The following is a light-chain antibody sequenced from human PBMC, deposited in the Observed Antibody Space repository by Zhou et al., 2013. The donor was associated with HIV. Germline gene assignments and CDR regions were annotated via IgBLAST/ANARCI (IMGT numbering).Light chain of an antibody. V-gene: IGKV3-20*01. CDR2: GAS. Sequence: EIVLTQSPGTLYLSPGERATLSCRASQNIDNRFLNWYQQKAGQAPRLLFSGASGRATGIPDRFSGSGSGTDFTLTISRLEPADFAVYYCHQYGASPHTFGRGTNVGDQT. CDR1: QNIDNRF. CDR3: HQYGASPHT. J-gene: IGKJ2*01.